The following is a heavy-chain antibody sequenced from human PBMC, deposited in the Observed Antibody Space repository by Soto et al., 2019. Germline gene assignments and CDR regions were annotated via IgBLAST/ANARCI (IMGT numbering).Heavy chain of an antibody. V-gene: IGHV3-9*01. Sequence: ESGGGLVQPGRSLRLSCAASGFTFDDYAMHWVRQAPGKGLEWVSGISWNSGSIGYADSVKGRFTISRDNAKNSLYLQMNSLRAEDTALYYCAKSTVVPAAINYYYYMDVWGKGTTVTVSS. CDR1: GFTFDDYA. D-gene: IGHD2-2*01. CDR3: AKSTVVPAAINYYYYMDV. CDR2: ISWNSGSI. J-gene: IGHJ6*03.